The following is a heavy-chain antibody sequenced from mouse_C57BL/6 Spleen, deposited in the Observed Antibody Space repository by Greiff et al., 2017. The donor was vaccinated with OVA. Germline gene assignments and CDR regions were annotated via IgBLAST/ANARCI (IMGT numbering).Heavy chain of an antibody. CDR2: IDPSDSYT. Sequence: QVQLQQPGAELVRPGTSVKLSCKASGYTFTSYWMHWVKQRPGQGLEWIGVIDPSDSYTNYNQKFKGKATLTVDTSSSPAYMQLSSLTSEDSAVYDCARRRLLLRYYAMDYWGQGTSVTVSS. J-gene: IGHJ4*01. D-gene: IGHD2-3*01. V-gene: IGHV1-59*01. CDR3: ARRRLLLRYYAMDY. CDR1: GYTFTSYW.